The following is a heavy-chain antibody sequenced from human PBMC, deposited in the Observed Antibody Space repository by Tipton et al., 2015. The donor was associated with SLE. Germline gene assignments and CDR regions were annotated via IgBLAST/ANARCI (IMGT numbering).Heavy chain of an antibody. CDR2: ISSAGGTK. Sequence: SLRLSCAASGFDFFDYYMSWIRQAPGKGLEWVSYISSAGGTKYYADSVRGRFTISRDNAKNSVDLQMNSLRAEDTAVYYCARDPAAGTTGSFDYWGQGTLVTVSS. CDR1: GFDFFDYY. CDR3: ARDPAAGTTGSFDY. J-gene: IGHJ4*02. V-gene: IGHV3-11*04. D-gene: IGHD1-7*01.